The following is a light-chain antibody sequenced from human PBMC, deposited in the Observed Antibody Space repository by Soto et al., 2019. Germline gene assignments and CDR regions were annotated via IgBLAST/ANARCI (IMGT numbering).Light chain of an antibody. CDR2: DAS. V-gene: IGKV3-11*01. CDR1: QSARTY. J-gene: IGKJ4*01. CDR3: QQRSSWPLT. Sequence: EIVLTQSPATLSLSPGERATLSCRASQSARTYLAWYQQKPGQAPRLLIYDASNRATGVPARFSGSGSGTDFTLTIISLETEDFTVYYCQQRSSWPLTFGGGTKVEIK.